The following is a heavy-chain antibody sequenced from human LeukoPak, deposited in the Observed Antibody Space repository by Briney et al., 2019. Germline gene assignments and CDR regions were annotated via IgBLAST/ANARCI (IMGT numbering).Heavy chain of an antibody. CDR3: AEDPILTGFYNDGR. Sequence: GGSLRLSCAASEFPFSNYAMTWLRQAPGKGLQWVSSINDGGGIVYYADSVRGRFTIYRDNPKNTLYLEMNSLRAEDTARYFCAEDPILTGFYNDGRWGQGTLVIVSS. CDR2: INDGGGIV. D-gene: IGHD3-9*01. CDR1: EFPFSNYA. V-gene: IGHV3-23*01. J-gene: IGHJ4*02.